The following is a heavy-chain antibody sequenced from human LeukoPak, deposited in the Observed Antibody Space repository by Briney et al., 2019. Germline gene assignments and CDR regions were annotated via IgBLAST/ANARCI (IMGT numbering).Heavy chain of an antibody. D-gene: IGHD3-22*01. CDR2: IRGNADTT. Sequence: GGTLRLSCAASGFIFSNYGMSWVRQAPGKGLEWVSAIRGNADTTYYADSVKGRFSIFRDNNKNMLYLQMNSLRVEDTAVYYCAKGHGDASGYYYFDPWGQGTLVTVSS. CDR3: AKGHGDASGYYYFDP. V-gene: IGHV3-23*01. CDR1: GFIFSNYG. J-gene: IGHJ4*02.